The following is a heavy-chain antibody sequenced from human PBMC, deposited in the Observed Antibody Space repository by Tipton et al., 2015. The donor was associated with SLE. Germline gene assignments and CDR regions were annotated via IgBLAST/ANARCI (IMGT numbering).Heavy chain of an antibody. V-gene: IGHV1-69*05. CDR1: GGTFSSYA. Sequence: QSGAEVKKPGSSVKVSCKASGGTFSSYAISWVRQAPGQGLEWMGGIIPLFGTANYAQKFQGRVTITTNESTSTVYMELSSLRSDDTAVYYCATCTTGTTFYSYFYMDVLGKGTTVSVSS. D-gene: IGHD1-1*01. CDR2: IIPLFGTA. CDR3: ATCTTGTTFYSYFYMDV. J-gene: IGHJ6*03.